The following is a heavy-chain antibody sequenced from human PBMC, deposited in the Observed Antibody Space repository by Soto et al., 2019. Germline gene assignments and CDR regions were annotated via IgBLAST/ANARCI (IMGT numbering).Heavy chain of an antibody. CDR1: GGSISSYY. CDR2: IYYSGST. Sequence: PSETLSLTCTVSGGSISSYYWSWIRQPPGKGLEWIGYIYYSGSTNYNPSLKSRVTISVDTSKNQFSLKLNSVTAADTAVYYCGRNSEYSSSSNAFDIWGQGTMVTVSS. D-gene: IGHD6-6*01. J-gene: IGHJ3*02. CDR3: GRNSEYSSSSNAFDI. V-gene: IGHV4-59*01.